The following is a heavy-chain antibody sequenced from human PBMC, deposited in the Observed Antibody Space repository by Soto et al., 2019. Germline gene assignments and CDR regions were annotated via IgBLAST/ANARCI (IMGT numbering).Heavy chain of an antibody. CDR1: GYTFTSYG. CDR3: ARGRYGHY. D-gene: IGHD1-1*01. Sequence: QVHLVQSGAEVKKPGASVKVSCKASGYTFTSYGITWVRQAPGQGLEWMGWISAHNGNTYYAQKGKGTVNVTGDTAASKAYMELRRLISDDGAVYYCARGRYGHYWGQGDLVTVSS. J-gene: IGHJ4*02. V-gene: IGHV1-18*01. CDR2: ISAHNGNT.